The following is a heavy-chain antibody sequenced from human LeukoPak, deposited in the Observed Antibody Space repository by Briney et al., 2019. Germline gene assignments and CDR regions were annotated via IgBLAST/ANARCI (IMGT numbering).Heavy chain of an antibody. Sequence: GGSLRLSCAASGFTFSSYAMSWVRQAPGKGLEWVSAISGSGGSTYYADSVKGRFTISRDNSKNTLYLQMNSLRAEDTAVYYCAKLRKYYYDSSGVYFDYWGQGTLVTVSS. CDR3: AKLRKYYYDSSGVYFDY. V-gene: IGHV3-23*01. CDR2: ISGSGGST. D-gene: IGHD3-22*01. CDR1: GFTFSSYA. J-gene: IGHJ4*02.